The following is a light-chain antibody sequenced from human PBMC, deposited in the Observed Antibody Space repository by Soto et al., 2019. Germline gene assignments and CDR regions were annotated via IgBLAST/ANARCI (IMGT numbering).Light chain of an antibody. J-gene: IGLJ1*01. CDR2: DVS. Sequence: QSVLTQPRSVSGSPGQSVSISCTGTGSDVGGYNYVSWYQQHPGKAPKVMIYDVSKRPSGVPDRFSGSKSGNTASLTISGLQSEDEADYYCCSYAGRYTYVSGIGTKLTVL. CDR3: CSYAGRYTYV. CDR1: GSDVGGYNY. V-gene: IGLV2-11*01.